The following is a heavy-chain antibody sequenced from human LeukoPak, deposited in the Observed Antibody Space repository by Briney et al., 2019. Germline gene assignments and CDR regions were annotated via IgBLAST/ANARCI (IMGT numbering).Heavy chain of an antibody. Sequence: ASVKVSCKASGYTFTGYYMHWVRQAPGQGLEWMGWMNPNSGNTGYAQKFQGRVTMTRNTSISTAYMELSSLRSEDTAVYYCARGRGGSSWSKQNWFDPWGQGTLVTVSS. CDR2: MNPNSGNT. CDR1: GYTFTGYY. CDR3: ARGRGGSSWSKQNWFDP. D-gene: IGHD6-13*01. J-gene: IGHJ5*02. V-gene: IGHV1-8*02.